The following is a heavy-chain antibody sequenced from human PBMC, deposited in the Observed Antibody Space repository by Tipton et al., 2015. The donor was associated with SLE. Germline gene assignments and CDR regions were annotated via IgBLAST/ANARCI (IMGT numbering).Heavy chain of an antibody. CDR2: VYTSGSP. V-gene: IGHV4-61*02. J-gene: IGHJ3*02. Sequence: TLSLTCTVSGVSISSDSYYWNWIRQPAGKGLEWIGRVYTSGSPYYNPSLQSRVVVSMDKSKNQFSLKLTAVTAADTAVYYCARTLDALDIWGQGTMVTVSS. CDR1: GVSISSDSYY. CDR3: ARTLDALDI.